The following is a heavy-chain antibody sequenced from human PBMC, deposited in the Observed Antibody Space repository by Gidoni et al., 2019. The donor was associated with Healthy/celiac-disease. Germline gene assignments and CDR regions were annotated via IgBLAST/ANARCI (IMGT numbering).Heavy chain of an antibody. Sequence: QVQLVQSGAEVKQPGASVKVSCTASGYTFTSYGIRWVRQAPGQGLEWMGWISAYNGNTNYAQKLQGRVTMTTDTSTSTAYMELRSLRSDDTAVYYCARETARAAAGTRLAFDIWGQGTMVTVSS. J-gene: IGHJ3*02. D-gene: IGHD6-13*01. V-gene: IGHV1-18*01. CDR3: ARETARAAAGTRLAFDI. CDR1: GYTFTSYG. CDR2: ISAYNGNT.